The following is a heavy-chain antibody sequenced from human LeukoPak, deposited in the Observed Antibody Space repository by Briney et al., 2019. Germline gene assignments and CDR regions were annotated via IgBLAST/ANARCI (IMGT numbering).Heavy chain of an antibody. J-gene: IGHJ4*02. Sequence: SETLSLTCTVSGGSISSTSYYWGWIRQPPGKGLEWIGSIYHSGSTYYNPSLKSRVTISVDTSKNQFSLKLSSVTAADTAVYYCARGYPVVGGYFDYWGQGTLVTVSS. CDR2: IYHSGST. CDR3: ARGYPVVGGYFDY. V-gene: IGHV4-39*07. CDR1: GGSISSTSYY. D-gene: IGHD2-15*01.